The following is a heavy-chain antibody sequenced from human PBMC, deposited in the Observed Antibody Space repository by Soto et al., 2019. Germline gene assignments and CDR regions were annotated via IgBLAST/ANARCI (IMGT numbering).Heavy chain of an antibody. CDR2: ISGSGDNA. CDR3: ARGRSQTSFSFEY. CDR1: GFSFSSYS. V-gene: IGHV3-23*01. J-gene: IGHJ4*02. Sequence: PGGSLRLSCAASGFSFSSYSMSWVRQAPGKGLEWVSLISGSGDNAYYADSVRGRFTVSRDNSKNTLIPQMNSLRAEDTAVYYCARGRSQTSFSFEYWGQGSLVTVSS.